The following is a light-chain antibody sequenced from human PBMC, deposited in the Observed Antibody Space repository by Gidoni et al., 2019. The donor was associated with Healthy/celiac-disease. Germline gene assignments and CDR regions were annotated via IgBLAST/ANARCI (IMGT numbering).Light chain of an antibody. V-gene: IGKV3-11*01. CDR1: QGVSSY. CDR2: DAS. CDR3: QQRSNWPPGGT. J-gene: IGKJ1*01. Sequence: ELALTQSPATLSLSPGERATLTCSASQGVSSYLAWYQQKPGQAPRLLIYDASNWPTGIPARFSGSGSGTDFTLTISSLEPEDFAVYYCQQRSNWPPGGTFGQXTKVEIK.